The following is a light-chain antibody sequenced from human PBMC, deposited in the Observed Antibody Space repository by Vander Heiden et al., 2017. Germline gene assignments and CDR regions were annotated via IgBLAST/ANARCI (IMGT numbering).Light chain of an antibody. CDR2: AAS. CDR3: QQTDSTPST. V-gene: IGKV1-39*01. CDR1: QSISSY. J-gene: IGKJ2*01. Sequence: DIQMTQSPSSLSASVRDRVTITCRASQSISSYLNWYQHEPGKAPKLLIYAASSLQIRVRSRYSDCEPVRDFSLTVSRLQREDFATYLFQQTDSTPSTFGQGTKLEIK.